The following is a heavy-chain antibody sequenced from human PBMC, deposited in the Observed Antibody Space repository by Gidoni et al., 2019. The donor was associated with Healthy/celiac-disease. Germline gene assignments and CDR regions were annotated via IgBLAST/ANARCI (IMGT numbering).Heavy chain of an antibody. CDR1: GGSISSSSYY. V-gene: IGHV4-39*01. Sequence: QLQLQESGPGLVKPSATLSLTCTVSGGSISSSSYYWGWIRQPPGKGLEWIGSIYYSGNTYYNPSLKSRVTISVDTSKNQFSLKLSSVTAADTAVYYCARHLSYYDFWSGFDYWGQGTLVTVSS. CDR2: IYYSGNT. CDR3: ARHLSYYDFWSGFDY. J-gene: IGHJ4*02. D-gene: IGHD3-3*01.